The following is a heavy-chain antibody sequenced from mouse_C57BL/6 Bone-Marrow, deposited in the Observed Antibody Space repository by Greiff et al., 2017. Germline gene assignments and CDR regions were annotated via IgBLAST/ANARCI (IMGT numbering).Heavy chain of an antibody. D-gene: IGHD3-1*01. Sequence: QVQLKQSGAELVRPGASVTLSCKASGYTFTDYEMHWVKQTPVHGLEWIGAIDPETGGTAYNQKFKGKAILTADKSSSTAYMERRSLTSEDSAVYYCTRPSGDYYAMDYWGQGTSVTVSS. V-gene: IGHV1-15*01. J-gene: IGHJ4*01. CDR1: GYTFTDYE. CDR2: IDPETGGT. CDR3: TRPSGDYYAMDY.